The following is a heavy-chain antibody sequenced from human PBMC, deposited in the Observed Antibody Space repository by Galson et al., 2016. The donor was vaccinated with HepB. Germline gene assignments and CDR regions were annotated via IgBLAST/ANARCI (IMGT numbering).Heavy chain of an antibody. D-gene: IGHD6-13*01. CDR1: GFTFSSYA. CDR2: ISFDGSNN. V-gene: IGHV3-30-3*01. J-gene: IGHJ4*02. Sequence: SLRLSCAASGFTFSSYALHWVRQAPGKGLEWVAVISFDGSNNYYADSVKGRFTISRDSSNNTMYLQMKSLRREDTAMYFCARDGGQHLIQNYFDYWGQGSLVTVSS. CDR3: ARDGGQHLIQNYFDY.